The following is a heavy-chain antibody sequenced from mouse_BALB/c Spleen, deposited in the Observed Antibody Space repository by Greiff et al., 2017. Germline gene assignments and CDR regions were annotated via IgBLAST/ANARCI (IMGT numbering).Heavy chain of an antibody. D-gene: IGHD2-2*01. CDR1: GYTFTSYT. J-gene: IGHJ3*01. Sequence: VQLQESAAELARPGASVKMSCKASGYTFTSYTMHWVKQWPGQGLEWIGYIYPSSGYTEYNQKFTDKTTLTADKSSSTAYMLLSSLTSDDAAVYYCARSRLPNLPFDYWGQGTLVTVSA. V-gene: IGHV1-4*02. CDR2: IYPSSGYT. CDR3: ARSRLPNLPFDY.